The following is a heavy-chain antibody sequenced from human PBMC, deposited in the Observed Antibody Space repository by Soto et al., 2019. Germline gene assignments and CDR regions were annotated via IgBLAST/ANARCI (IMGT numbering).Heavy chain of an antibody. D-gene: IGHD2-15*01. CDR2: IRAYNGNT. V-gene: IGHV1-18*01. J-gene: IGHJ5*02. Sequence: QVQLVQSGAEVKKPGASVKVSCKASGYTFTSYGISWVRQAPGQGLEWMGWIRAYNGNTNYAQKLQGRVTMTTDTATSTAYMELRSLRSDDTAVYYCARSYCSGGSCYRGSSWFDPWGQGTLVTVSS. CDR1: GYTFTSYG. CDR3: ARSYCSGGSCYRGSSWFDP.